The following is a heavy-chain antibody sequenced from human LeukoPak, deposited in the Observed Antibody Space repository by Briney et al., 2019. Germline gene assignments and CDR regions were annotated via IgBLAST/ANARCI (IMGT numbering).Heavy chain of an antibody. CDR3: AKGDTRVNFRFFDY. Sequence: PGGSLRLSCTASGFIFSNFAMSWVRQAPGKGLEWVSVISGSGDTTYSAVSVKGRFTISRDNSKNTLYLQMSSLTAGDTAVYYCAKGDTRVNFRFFDYWVQGALVTVSS. J-gene: IGHJ4*02. CDR2: ISGSGDTT. V-gene: IGHV3-23*01. CDR1: GFIFSNFA. D-gene: IGHD2/OR15-2a*01.